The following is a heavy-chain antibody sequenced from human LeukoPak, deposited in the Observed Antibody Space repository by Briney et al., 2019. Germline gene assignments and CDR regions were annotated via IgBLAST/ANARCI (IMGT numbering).Heavy chain of an antibody. CDR1: GYTFTSYG. Sequence: ASVKVSCKASGYTFTSYGISWVRQAPGQGLEWMGWISAYNGNTNYAQKLQGRVTMTTDTSTSTAYMELRSLRSDDTAVYYCAKDGPERYSSSFLFDYWGQGTLVTVSS. D-gene: IGHD6-13*01. CDR2: ISAYNGNT. J-gene: IGHJ4*02. CDR3: AKDGPERYSSSFLFDY. V-gene: IGHV1-18*01.